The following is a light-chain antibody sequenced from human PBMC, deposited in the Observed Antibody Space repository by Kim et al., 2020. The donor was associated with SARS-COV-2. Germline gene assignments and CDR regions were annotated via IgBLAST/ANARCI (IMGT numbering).Light chain of an antibody. J-gene: IGKJ3*01. Sequence: ATQMTQSPASLSSSVGDRVTITCRASQGIGSDLFWFQQKPGRAPKVLIYGAVKSQSGIPSRFSGSGSGTDFTLTISSLQPEDSATYYCLQDHTYPFTFGPGTKVDIK. V-gene: IGKV1-6*01. CDR2: GAV. CDR3: LQDHTYPFT. CDR1: QGIGSD.